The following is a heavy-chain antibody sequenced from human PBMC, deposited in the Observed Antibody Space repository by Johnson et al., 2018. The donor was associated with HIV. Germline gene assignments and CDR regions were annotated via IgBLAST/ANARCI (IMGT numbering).Heavy chain of an antibody. D-gene: IGHD5-12*01. CDR1: GFTFSTYT. CDR2: ISFDENNK. CDR3: ARVGVSGYDLAAFDI. J-gene: IGHJ3*02. Sequence: QEKLVESGGGVVQPGRSLRLSCAASGFTFSTYTMHWVRQAPGKGLEWVAVISFDENNKVYADSVKGRFTISRDNSKNTLFLHMNSLRTEDTAIYYCARVGVSGYDLAAFDIWGRGTMVTVSS. V-gene: IGHV3-30-3*01.